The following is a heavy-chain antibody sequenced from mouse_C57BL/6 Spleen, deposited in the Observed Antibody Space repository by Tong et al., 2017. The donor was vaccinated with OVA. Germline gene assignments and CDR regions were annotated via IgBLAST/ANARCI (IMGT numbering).Heavy chain of an antibody. D-gene: IGHD1-1*01. CDR2: ISSGSSTI. CDR1: GFTFSDYG. Sequence: EVQLQESGGGLVKPGGSLKLSCAASGFTFSDYGMHWVRQAPEKGLEWVAYISSGSSTIYYADTVKGRFTISRDNAKNTLFLQMTSLRSEDTAMYYCARQRGYYGSSPFAYWGQGTLVTVSA. J-gene: IGHJ3*01. CDR3: ARQRGYYGSSPFAY. V-gene: IGHV5-17*01.